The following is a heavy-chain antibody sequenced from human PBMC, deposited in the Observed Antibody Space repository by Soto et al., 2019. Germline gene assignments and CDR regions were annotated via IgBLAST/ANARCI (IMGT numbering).Heavy chain of an antibody. CDR3: ARQVLARHGYGDPLVFDI. J-gene: IGHJ3*02. CDR2: AFYSGSS. Sequence: QLQLQESGPGLVKPSETLSLTFTVSGDSLRSNSYFWGWIRQSPVKGLEWIVSAFYSGSSYHNPSLKTRVTISGDKYKTQLSLRLLTVTAADTAIYYCARQVLARHGYGDPLVFDIWGQGTMVTVSS. V-gene: IGHV4-39*01. CDR1: GDSLRSNSYF. D-gene: IGHD4-17*01.